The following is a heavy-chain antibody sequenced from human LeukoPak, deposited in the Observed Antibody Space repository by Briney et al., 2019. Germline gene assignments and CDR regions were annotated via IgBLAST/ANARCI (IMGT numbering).Heavy chain of an antibody. V-gene: IGHV3-7*01. Sequence: GGSLRLFCTASGFTFIDYWMTWVRQAPGKGPEWVANIKQDGSQRYYVASARDRLTISRDKDKKSLFLQMNGLRAEDTAVYYCARRGGSSSRRSPIDYWGQGTLVTVSS. D-gene: IGHD6-6*01. CDR2: IKQDGSQR. CDR1: GFTFIDYW. CDR3: ARRGGSSSRRSPIDY. J-gene: IGHJ4*02.